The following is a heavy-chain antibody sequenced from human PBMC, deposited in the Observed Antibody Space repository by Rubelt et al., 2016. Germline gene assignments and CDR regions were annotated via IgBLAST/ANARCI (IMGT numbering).Heavy chain of an antibody. CDR1: GGSFSGYY. CDR2: INHSGST. J-gene: IGHJ4*02. CDR3: ARDEGHNYDILTGYYGY. V-gene: IGHV4-34*01. D-gene: IGHD3-9*01. Sequence: QVQLQQWGAGLLKPSETLSLTCAVYGGSFSGYYWSWIRQPPGKGLEWIGEINHSGSTNYNPSLKSQVTISVDTSKNQFSLKLSSVTAADTAVYYCARDEGHNYDILTGYYGYWGQGTLVTVSS.